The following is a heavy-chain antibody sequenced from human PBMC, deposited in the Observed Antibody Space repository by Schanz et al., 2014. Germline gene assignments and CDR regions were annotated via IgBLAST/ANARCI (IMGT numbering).Heavy chain of an antibody. Sequence: QVQLVESGGGVVQPGRSLRLSCVASGFTFSSYDVFWVRQAPGKGLEWVAVISYDGSFKNYADSVRGRITMSRDNSKNTMYLQINNLRADDTAVYYCARELPGVVAFDSWGQGTMVTVSS. D-gene: IGHD7-27*01. CDR2: ISYDGSFK. CDR3: ARELPGVVAFDS. V-gene: IGHV3-33*01. CDR1: GFTFSSYD. J-gene: IGHJ3*01.